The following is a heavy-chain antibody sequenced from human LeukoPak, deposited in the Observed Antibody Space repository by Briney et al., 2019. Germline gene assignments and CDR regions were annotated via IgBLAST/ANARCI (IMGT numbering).Heavy chain of an antibody. CDR1: GFIFSNFR. CDR2: ITKTSTSM. V-gene: IGHV3-48*02. J-gene: IGHJ4*02. D-gene: IGHD3-22*01. Sequence: GGSLRLSCVASGFIFSNFRMDWVRQAPGKGLEWISYITKTSTSMYYADSVKGRFTISRDNGKNSLFLQMNSLRDADTAVYYCARGYDSGYYPTHLDYWGQGTLVTVSS. CDR3: ARGYDSGYYPTHLDY.